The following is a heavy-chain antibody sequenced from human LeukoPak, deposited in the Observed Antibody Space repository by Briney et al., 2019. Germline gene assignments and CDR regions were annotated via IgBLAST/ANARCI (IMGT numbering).Heavy chain of an antibody. J-gene: IGHJ1*01. CDR2: IIPIFGIA. D-gene: IGHD6-19*01. CDR3: ASVLAVADSEYFQH. CDR1: GGTFSSYA. V-gene: IGHV1-69*04. Sequence: SLKVSCKASGGTFSSYAISWVRQAPGQGLEWMGRIIPIFGIANYAQKFQGRVTITADKSTTTAYMELSSLRSEDTAVYYCASVLAVADSEYFQHWGQGTLVTVSS.